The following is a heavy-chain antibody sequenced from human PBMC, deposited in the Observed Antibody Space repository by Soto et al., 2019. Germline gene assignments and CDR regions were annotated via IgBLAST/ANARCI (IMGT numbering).Heavy chain of an antibody. Sequence: GGSLRLSCAASGFTFSSYAMSWVRQAPGKGLEWVSAISGSGGSTYYADSVKGRFTISRDNSKNTLYLQMNSLRAEDTAVYYCAKDQRYCSGGSGYEAPYDLNAFDIWGQGTMVTVSS. CDR1: GFTFSSYA. V-gene: IGHV3-23*01. CDR3: AKDQRYCSGGSGYEAPYDLNAFDI. CDR2: ISGSGGST. J-gene: IGHJ3*02. D-gene: IGHD2-15*01.